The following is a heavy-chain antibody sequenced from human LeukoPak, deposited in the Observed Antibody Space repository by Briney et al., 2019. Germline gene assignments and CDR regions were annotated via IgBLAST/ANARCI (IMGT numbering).Heavy chain of an antibody. CDR2: IRADYSST. CDR1: GFTFRDYS. CDR3: AKGGYTTPFDY. D-gene: IGHD2-2*02. Sequence: GGSLRLSCAASGFTFRDYSMTWIRQAPGKGLEWVSTIRADYSSTYYADSVKGRFTISRDSSKTTLYLQMNSLRAEDTALYYCAKGGYTTPFDYWGRGTLVIVSS. J-gene: IGHJ4*02. V-gene: IGHV3-23*01.